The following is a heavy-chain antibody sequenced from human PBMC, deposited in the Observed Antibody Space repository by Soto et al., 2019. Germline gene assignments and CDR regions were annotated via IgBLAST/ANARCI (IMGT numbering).Heavy chain of an antibody. D-gene: IGHD1-26*01. CDR3: ARDTVAAGATNTAFDY. Sequence: SLRLSCAASGFTFSSYAMHWVRQAPGKGLEWVAVISYDGSNKYYADSVKGRFTISRDNSKNTLYLQMNSLRAEDTAVYYCARDTVAAGATNTAFDYWGQGTLVTVSS. CDR2: ISYDGSNK. CDR1: GFTFSSYA. V-gene: IGHV3-30-3*01. J-gene: IGHJ4*02.